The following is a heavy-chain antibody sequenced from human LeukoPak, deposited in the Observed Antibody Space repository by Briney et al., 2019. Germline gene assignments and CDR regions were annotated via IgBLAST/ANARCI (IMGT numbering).Heavy chain of an antibody. Sequence: SETLSLTCTVFGASISSYYWSWIRQPPGKGLEWIGYIYYSGSTNYNPSLKSRVTISVDTSKNQFSLKLSSVTAADTAVYYCVYRSGWWDNWFDPWGQGTLVTVSS. CDR2: IYYSGST. CDR3: VYRSGWWDNWFDP. CDR1: GASISSYY. D-gene: IGHD6-19*01. V-gene: IGHV4-59*12. J-gene: IGHJ5*02.